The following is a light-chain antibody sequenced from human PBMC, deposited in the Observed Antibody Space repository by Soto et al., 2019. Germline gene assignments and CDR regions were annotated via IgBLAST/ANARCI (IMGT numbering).Light chain of an antibody. CDR1: QSVSSD. CDR3: QQYNNWPRT. V-gene: IGKV3-15*01. CDR2: GAS. J-gene: IGKJ1*01. Sequence: EILMTQSPATLAVSPGERAPLSCRASQSVSSDLAWYHQKPGQAPRLLIYGASTRATGIPARFSGSGSRTEFTLTINSLQSEDFEVYYCQQYNNWPRTFGQGTKVDIK.